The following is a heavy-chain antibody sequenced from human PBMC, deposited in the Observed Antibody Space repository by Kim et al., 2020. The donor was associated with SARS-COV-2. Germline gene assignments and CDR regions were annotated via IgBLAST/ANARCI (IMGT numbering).Heavy chain of an antibody. D-gene: IGHD4-17*01. CDR1: GFTFSSYG. CDR3: AKDHDYGGNGHYYGMDV. Sequence: GGSLRLSCAASGFTFSSYGMHWVRQAPGKGLEWVAVISYDGSNKYYADSVKGRFTISRDNSKNTLYLQMNSLRAEDTAVYYCAKDHDYGGNGHYYGMDVWGQGTTVTVSS. J-gene: IGHJ6*02. CDR2: ISYDGSNK. V-gene: IGHV3-30*18.